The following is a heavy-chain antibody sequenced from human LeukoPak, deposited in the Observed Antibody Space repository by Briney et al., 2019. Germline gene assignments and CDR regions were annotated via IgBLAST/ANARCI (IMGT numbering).Heavy chain of an antibody. CDR3: TMIEWERWRG. J-gene: IGHJ4*02. CDR1: GFTFSNYW. Sequence: GGSLTLSCAASGFTFSNYWMNWLRQAPGKGLEGVANIKQDGSEKYYVDSVKGRFTVSRDNTKTSLYLQMNSLRAEDTAVYYCTMIEWERWRGWGEGALVTVSS. V-gene: IGHV3-7*01. CDR2: IKQDGSEK. D-gene: IGHD1-26*01.